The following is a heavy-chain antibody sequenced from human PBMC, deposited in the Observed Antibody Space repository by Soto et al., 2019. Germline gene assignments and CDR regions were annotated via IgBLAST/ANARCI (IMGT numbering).Heavy chain of an antibody. D-gene: IGHD3-16*02. Sequence: SETLSLTCGVSGGTFSNYYWTWIRQPPGKGLEWIGEINHSGVTSYDPSLQSRVTISLDTSKKHFSLRLTSVTAADTGSYFCARGPQPYIVSESPYIGDLDIWGQGTKVTVSS. V-gene: IGHV4-34*01. CDR2: INHSGVT. CDR3: ARGPQPYIVSESPYIGDLDI. CDR1: GGTFSNYY. J-gene: IGHJ3*02.